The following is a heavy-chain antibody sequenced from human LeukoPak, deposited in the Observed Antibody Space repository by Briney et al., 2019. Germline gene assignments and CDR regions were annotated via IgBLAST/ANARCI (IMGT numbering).Heavy chain of an antibody. CDR3: ARGGYSYGPFVNTPPDY. D-gene: IGHD5-18*01. J-gene: IGHJ4*02. V-gene: IGHV4-34*01. CDR1: GGSFSGYY. Sequence: SETLSLTCAVYGGSFSGYYWSWIRQPPGKGLEWIGEINHSGSTNYNPSLKSRVTISVDTSKNQFSLKLSSVTAADTAVYYCARGGYSYGPFVNTPPDYWGQGTLVTVSS. CDR2: INHSGST.